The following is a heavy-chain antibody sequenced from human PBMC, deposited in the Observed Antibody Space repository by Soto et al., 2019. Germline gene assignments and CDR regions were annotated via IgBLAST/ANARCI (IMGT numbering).Heavy chain of an antibody. Sequence: EVQLVESGGGLVQPGGSLRLSCVASGFKFDYYWMHWVRQAPGGGLMWISRLQTDGSHPAYADSVKGRFTISRDKAKNTLYLQMNNLRVEDTAVYYCARGGDPDYWGQGTLVTVSS. V-gene: IGHV3-74*01. CDR1: GFKFDYYW. CDR2: LQTDGSHP. J-gene: IGHJ4*02. D-gene: IGHD2-21*02. CDR3: ARGGDPDY.